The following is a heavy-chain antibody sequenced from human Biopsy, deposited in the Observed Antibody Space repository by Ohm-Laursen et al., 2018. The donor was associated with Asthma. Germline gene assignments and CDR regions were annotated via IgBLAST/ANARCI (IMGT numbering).Heavy chain of an antibody. CDR2: MYAGGSR. Sequence: SLRLSCTASGVNVTNNYMTWVRQAPGKGLEWVSIMYAGGSRFYADRVKGRFTISRDNSKNTLYLQMDSLRPEDTALYYCARAGDTNDYGPAFEIWGLGTMVTVSS. J-gene: IGHJ3*02. CDR3: ARAGDTNDYGPAFEI. V-gene: IGHV3-53*01. D-gene: IGHD4-17*01. CDR1: GVNVTNNY.